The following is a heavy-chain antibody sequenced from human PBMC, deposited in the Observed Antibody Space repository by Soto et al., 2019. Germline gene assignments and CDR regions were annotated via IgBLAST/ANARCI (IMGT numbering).Heavy chain of an antibody. J-gene: IGHJ6*02. CDR1: GGSMSSYY. Sequence: ETLSLTCTDPGGSMSSYYWSWIRQPAGKGLEWIGRIYTSGSTNYNPSLKSRVTMSVDTSKNQFSLKLSSVTAADTAVYYCAREFYPGVVPAATWYYGMDVWGQGTTVTVSS. D-gene: IGHD2-2*01. CDR3: AREFYPGVVPAATWYYGMDV. CDR2: IYTSGST. V-gene: IGHV4-4*07.